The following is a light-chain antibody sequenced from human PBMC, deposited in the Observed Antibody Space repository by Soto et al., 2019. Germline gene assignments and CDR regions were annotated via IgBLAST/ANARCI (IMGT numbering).Light chain of an antibody. V-gene: IGKV3-11*01. Sequence: EIVLTQSPATLSLSPGERATLSCRASQSVSSYLAWYQQKPGQAPRLLIYDASNRATGIPARFSGSGSGTDFTLTISSLEPEDFSVYYCQQRSNWPPWPFGQGTKVQIQ. J-gene: IGKJ1*01. CDR1: QSVSSY. CDR2: DAS. CDR3: QQRSNWPPWP.